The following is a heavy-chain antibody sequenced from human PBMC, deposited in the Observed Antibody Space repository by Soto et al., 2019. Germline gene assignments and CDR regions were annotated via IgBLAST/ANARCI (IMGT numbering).Heavy chain of an antibody. Sequence: PGGSLRLSCTASGFTFNTDWMHWVRQAPGKGLVWVSRIYFDGITTNYADSVKGRLTVSRDNAKNTVYLHVNTLRDEDTAVYYCARGGAMAVDYWGQGTLATVSS. CDR1: GFTFNTDW. J-gene: IGHJ4*02. CDR2: IYFDGITT. V-gene: IGHV3-74*01. D-gene: IGHD2-8*01. CDR3: ARGGAMAVDY.